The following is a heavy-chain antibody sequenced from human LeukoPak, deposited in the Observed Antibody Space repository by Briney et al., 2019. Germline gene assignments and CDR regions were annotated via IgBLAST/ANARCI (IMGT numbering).Heavy chain of an antibody. CDR1: GYTFTGYY. V-gene: IGHV1-2*02. CDR3: ARDGAVAGLYYFDY. Sequence: ASVKVSCKASGYTFTGYYMHWVRQAPGQGLEWMGWINPNSGGTNYAQKFQGRVTMTRDTSISTAYMELSRLRSDDTAVYYCARDGAVAGLYYFDYWGQGTLATVSS. J-gene: IGHJ4*02. D-gene: IGHD6-19*01. CDR2: INPNSGGT.